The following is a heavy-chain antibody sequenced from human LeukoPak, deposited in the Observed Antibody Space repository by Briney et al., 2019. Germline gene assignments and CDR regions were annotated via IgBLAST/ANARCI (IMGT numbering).Heavy chain of an antibody. Sequence: GGSLRLSCAASGFTFSSYGMHWVRQAPGKGLEWVAVISYDVGKKYYADSVKGRFTISRDNSKDTPYLQMNSLRAEDTAVYYCAKDDYYDTSGYRDWGQGTLVTVSS. J-gene: IGHJ4*02. D-gene: IGHD3-22*01. V-gene: IGHV3-30*18. CDR3: AKDDYYDTSGYRD. CDR2: ISYDVGKK. CDR1: GFTFSSYG.